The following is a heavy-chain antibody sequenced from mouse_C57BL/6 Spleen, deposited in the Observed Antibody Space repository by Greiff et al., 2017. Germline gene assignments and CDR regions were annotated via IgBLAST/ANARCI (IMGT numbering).Heavy chain of an antibody. CDR1: GYAFSSYW. CDR3: ARCPYYYGSSSAWFAY. CDR2: IYPGDGDT. Sequence: VQLQQSGAELVKPGASVKISCKASGYAFSSYWMNWVKQRPGKGLEWIGQIYPGDGDTNYNGKFKGKATMTADKSSSTAYMQLSSLTSEDSAVYFCARCPYYYGSSSAWFAYWGQGTLVTVSA. J-gene: IGHJ3*01. D-gene: IGHD1-1*01. V-gene: IGHV1-80*01.